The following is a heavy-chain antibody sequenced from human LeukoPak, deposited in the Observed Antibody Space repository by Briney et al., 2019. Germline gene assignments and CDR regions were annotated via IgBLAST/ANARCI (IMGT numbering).Heavy chain of an antibody. D-gene: IGHD5-12*01. J-gene: IGHJ4*02. V-gene: IGHV4-38-2*01. Sequence: GSLRLSCAASGFTFSSYSMNWVRQAPGKGLEWIGSIYHSGSTYYNPSLKSRVTISVDTSKNQFSLKLSSVTAADTAVYYCARNRGGPSIVATIIGGFDYWGQGTLVTVSS. CDR2: IYHSGST. CDR3: ARNRGGPSIVATIIGGFDY. CDR1: GFTFSSYS.